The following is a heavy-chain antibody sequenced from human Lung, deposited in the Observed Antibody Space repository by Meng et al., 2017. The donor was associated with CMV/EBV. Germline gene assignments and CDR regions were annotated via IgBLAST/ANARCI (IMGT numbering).Heavy chain of an antibody. J-gene: IGHJ5*02. CDR3: ARGYCSGGSCPVFDP. V-gene: IGHV1-8*01. D-gene: IGHD2-15*01. CDR1: GYTSTSYD. Sequence: AVGKKPRASGKGSCKASGYTSTSYDINSERQATGQGIEWIGWMNPNSGTTGYAQKFQGRVTMTRNTSISKAYMELSSLRSEDTAVYYCARGYCSGGSCPVFDPWGQGTLVTVSS. CDR2: MNPNSGTT.